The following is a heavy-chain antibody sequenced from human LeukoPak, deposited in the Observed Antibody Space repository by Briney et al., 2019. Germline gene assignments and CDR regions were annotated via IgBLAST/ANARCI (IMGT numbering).Heavy chain of an antibody. CDR3: ARYPQFDY. CDR1: GYTFTGYY. Sequence: EASVKVSCKASGYTFTGYYMHWVRQAPGQGLEWMGIINPSGGSTTYAQKFQGRLTVTGDASTSTVYMELSSLRSEDTAVYYCARYPQFDYWGQGTLVTVSS. J-gene: IGHJ4*02. CDR2: INPSGGST. V-gene: IGHV1-46*01.